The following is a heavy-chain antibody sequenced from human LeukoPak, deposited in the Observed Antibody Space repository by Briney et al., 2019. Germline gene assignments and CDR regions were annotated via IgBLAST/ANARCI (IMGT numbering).Heavy chain of an antibody. CDR3: ATVVGGMATINWDYFDY. V-gene: IGHV1-24*01. J-gene: IGHJ4*02. Sequence: GASVKVSCKVSGYTLTELSMHWVRQAPGKGLEWMGGFDPEDGETIYAQKFQGRVTMTEDTSTDTAYMELSSLRSEDTAVYYCATVVGGMATINWDYFDYWGQGTLVTVSS. CDR1: GYTLTELS. CDR2: FDPEDGET. D-gene: IGHD5-24*01.